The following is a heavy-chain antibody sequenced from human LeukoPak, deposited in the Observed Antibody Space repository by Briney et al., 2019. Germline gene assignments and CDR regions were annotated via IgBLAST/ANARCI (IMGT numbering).Heavy chain of an antibody. D-gene: IGHD6-13*01. V-gene: IGHV3-74*01. Sequence: PGGSLRLSCAACGFTFSTYWMNCVRQAPGKGLVWVSRINNDGSTTNYADSAKGRFTISRDNAKNTLYLQMNSLTAEDTAVYYCARVASSWYVFAYWGQGTLVTVSS. CDR3: ARVASSWYVFAY. J-gene: IGHJ4*02. CDR2: INNDGSTT. CDR1: GFTFSTYW.